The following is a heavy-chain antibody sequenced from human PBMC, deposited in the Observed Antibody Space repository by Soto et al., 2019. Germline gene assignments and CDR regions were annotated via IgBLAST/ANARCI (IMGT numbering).Heavy chain of an antibody. CDR1: GFTFSSYA. Sequence: EVQLLESGGGLVQPGGSLRLSCAASGFTFSSYAMSWVRQAPGKGLEWVSAISGSGGSTYYADSVKGRFTISRDNSKNTLYLQMNSLRAEDTAVYYCAKEERIVAVITTHDAFDIWGQGTMVTVSS. J-gene: IGHJ3*02. CDR3: AKEERIVAVITTHDAFDI. D-gene: IGHD3-22*01. V-gene: IGHV3-23*01. CDR2: ISGSGGST.